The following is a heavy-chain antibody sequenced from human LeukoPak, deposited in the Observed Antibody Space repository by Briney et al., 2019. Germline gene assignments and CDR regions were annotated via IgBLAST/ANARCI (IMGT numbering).Heavy chain of an antibody. CDR2: VNSDGSST. Sequence: GGSLRLSCAASGFTFSSYAMSWVRQAPGKGLVWVSRVNSDGSSTSYADSVKGRFTISRDNAKNTLYLQMNSLRAEDTALYYCAQANWDDEYIFTNWGQGTWTPSPQ. CDR1: GFTFSSYA. D-gene: IGHD1-1*01. V-gene: IGHV3-74*01. CDR3: AQANWDDEYIFTN. J-gene: IGHJ4*02.